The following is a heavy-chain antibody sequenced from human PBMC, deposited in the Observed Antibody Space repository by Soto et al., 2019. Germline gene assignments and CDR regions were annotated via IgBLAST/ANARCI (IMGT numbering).Heavy chain of an antibody. CDR3: ARDFGHGYYLDY. Sequence: EGSLRLSCVASVFSFSNYNMNCVRHSPGKGLEWVSYITDSSDTVHYADSVRSRFTISRDNAESSLYLQMNSLRDEDTAVYFCARDFGHGYYLDYWGRGTLVTVSS. J-gene: IGHJ4*02. CDR2: ITDSSDTV. V-gene: IGHV3-48*02. CDR1: VFSFSNYN. D-gene: IGHD3-3*01.